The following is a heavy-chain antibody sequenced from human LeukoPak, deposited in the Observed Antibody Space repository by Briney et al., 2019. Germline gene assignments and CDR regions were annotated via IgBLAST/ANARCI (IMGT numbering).Heavy chain of an antibody. CDR1: GFTFSNYA. D-gene: IGHD6-13*01. V-gene: IGHV3-23*01. CDR3: APDLRGSAWSLDD. CDR2: ISGSGGGT. Sequence: GGSLRLSCAASGFTFSNYAMGWVRQAPGKGLEWVPPISGSGGGTYFADSVKGRFTISRDNSKNTLYLQMDGLRAEDTAIYYCAPDLRGSAWSLDDWGQGTLVTVSS. J-gene: IGHJ4*02.